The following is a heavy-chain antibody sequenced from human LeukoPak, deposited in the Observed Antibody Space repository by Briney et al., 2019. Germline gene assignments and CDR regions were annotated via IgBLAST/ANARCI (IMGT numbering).Heavy chain of an antibody. Sequence: SETLSLTCTVSGYSISSGYYWGWIRQPPGKGLEGIGSIYHSGSTYYNPSLKSRVTISVDTSKNQFSLKLSSVTAADTAVYYCASILVVAATWGQGTLVTVSS. J-gene: IGHJ5*02. CDR1: GYSISSGYY. V-gene: IGHV4-38-2*02. CDR2: IYHSGST. CDR3: ASILVVAAT. D-gene: IGHD2-15*01.